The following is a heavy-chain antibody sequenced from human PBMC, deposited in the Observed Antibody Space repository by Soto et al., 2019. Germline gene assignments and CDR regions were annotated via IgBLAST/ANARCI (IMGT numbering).Heavy chain of an antibody. CDR1: GFTFSSYA. V-gene: IGHV3-30-3*01. Sequence: QVQLVESGGGVVQPGRSLRLSCAASGFTFSSYAMHWVRQAPGKGLEWVAVISYDGSNKYYADSVKGRFTISRDNSKNTLYLQMNSLRAEDTAVYYCARDRGAAGTDYWGQGTLVTVSS. CDR2: ISYDGSNK. CDR3: ARDRGAAGTDY. J-gene: IGHJ4*02. D-gene: IGHD6-13*01.